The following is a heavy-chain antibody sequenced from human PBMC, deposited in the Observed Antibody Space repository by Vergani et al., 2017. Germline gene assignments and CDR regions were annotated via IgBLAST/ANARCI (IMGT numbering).Heavy chain of an antibody. CDR2: IYYSGST. D-gene: IGHD6-13*01. J-gene: IGHJ6*03. CDR1: GGSLSSYF. Sequence: QVQLQESGPGLVKPSETLSLTCTVSGGSLSSYFWSWIRQPPGKGLEWIGYIYYSGSTNYNPSLKSRVTIAVDTSKNQFSLKLSSVTAADTAVYYCARGVAAAGYYYYYYMDVWGKGTTVTVSS. V-gene: IGHV4-59*01. CDR3: ARGVAAAGYYYYYYMDV.